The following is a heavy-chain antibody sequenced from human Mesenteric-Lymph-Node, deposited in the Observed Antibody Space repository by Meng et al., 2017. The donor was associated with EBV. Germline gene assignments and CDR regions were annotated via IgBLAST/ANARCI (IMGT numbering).Heavy chain of an antibody. CDR1: GGSIRSNINY. Sequence: QLQLQESGPGLVKPSETLSLTCTVSGGSIRSNINYWGWIRQPPGKGLEWIGEIHHSGTTNYNPSLKSRVTISVDKSKNQFSLQLTSVTAADTAVYFCARNGDYNPGLLWGQGTLGTVSS. V-gene: IGHV4-39*07. CDR3: ARNGDYNPGLL. D-gene: IGHD4-17*01. CDR2: IHHSGTT. J-gene: IGHJ4*02.